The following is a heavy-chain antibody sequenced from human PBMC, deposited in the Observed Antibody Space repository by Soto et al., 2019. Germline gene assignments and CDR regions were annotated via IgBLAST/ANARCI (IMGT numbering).Heavy chain of an antibody. CDR2: TRNKANSYTT. CDR3: DRAWNYGGYWYLDL. D-gene: IGHD1-7*01. Sequence: EVQLVESGGGLVQPGGSLRLSCAASGFTFSDHYMDWVRQAPGKGLEWVGRTRNKANSYTTEYAASVKGRFTISRDDSKTSLYLQMNSLKTEDTAVYYCDRAWNYGGYWYLDLWGRGTLVTVSS. CDR1: GFTFSDHY. J-gene: IGHJ2*01. V-gene: IGHV3-72*01.